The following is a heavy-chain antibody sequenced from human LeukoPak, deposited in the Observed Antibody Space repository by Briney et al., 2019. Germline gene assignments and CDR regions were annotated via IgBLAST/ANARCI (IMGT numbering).Heavy chain of an antibody. CDR2: IYYSGST. Sequence: PSETLSLTCTVSGDSITNGGYYWSWIRQPPGKGLEWIGYIYYSGSTNYNPSLKSRVTISVDTSKNQFSLKLSSVTAADTAVYYCARIIAARLSWFDPWGQGTLVTVSS. D-gene: IGHD6-6*01. CDR1: GDSITNGGYY. V-gene: IGHV4-61*08. CDR3: ARIIAARLSWFDP. J-gene: IGHJ5*02.